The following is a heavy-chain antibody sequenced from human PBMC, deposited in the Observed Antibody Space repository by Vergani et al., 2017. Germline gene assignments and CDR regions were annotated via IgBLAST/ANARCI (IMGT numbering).Heavy chain of an antibody. V-gene: IGHV3-30*18. Sequence: QVQLAESGGGRVQPGRSLRLSCAASGFSLSSNAIHWVRQAPGKGLEWVAVISHDGSKKYYADSVKGRFTISRDNSKNTLDLQMNSLRTQDTAVYYCAKAGSVTSGSLQYNFYMDVWGKGTTVTVS. J-gene: IGHJ6*03. CDR1: GFSLSSNA. CDR2: ISHDGSKK. D-gene: IGHD3-10*01. CDR3: AKAGSVTSGSLQYNFYMDV.